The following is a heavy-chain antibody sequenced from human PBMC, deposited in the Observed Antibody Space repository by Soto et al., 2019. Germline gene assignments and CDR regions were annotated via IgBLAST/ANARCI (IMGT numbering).Heavy chain of an antibody. CDR2: MSHSGGT. D-gene: IGHD1-1*01. CDR1: GGFVSSGSYY. Sequence: QVQLQQWGAGLLKPSETLSLTCAVYGGFVSSGSYYWSWIRQPPGKGLEWIGEMSHSGGTHFNPSLKSRVTIRVDRANNQFSVKRSSVTATDTALYYCARVERGTATTVVDAFDIWGPGTMVTVS. V-gene: IGHV4-34*01. J-gene: IGHJ3*02. CDR3: ARVERGTATTVVDAFDI.